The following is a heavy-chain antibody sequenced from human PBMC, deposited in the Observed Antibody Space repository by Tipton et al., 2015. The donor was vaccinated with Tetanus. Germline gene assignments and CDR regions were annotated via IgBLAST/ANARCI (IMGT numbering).Heavy chain of an antibody. J-gene: IGHJ6*02. CDR2: MNPQSGNT. Sequence: QLVQSGAEVKKPGASVKVSCKASGYTFNSYDINWVRQATGQGLEWMGWMNPQSGNTGYAQKFQGRGTMTRNTTISTAYMERSSLGSEDAAVYYCARGRALVATSGRRYYCYGMGVWGQGTTVTVSS. CDR1: GYTFNSYD. V-gene: IGHV1-8*01. CDR3: ARGRALVATSGRRYYCYGMGV. D-gene: IGHD5-12*01.